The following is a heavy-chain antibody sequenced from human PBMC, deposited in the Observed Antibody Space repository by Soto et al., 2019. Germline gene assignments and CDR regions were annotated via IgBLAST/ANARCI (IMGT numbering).Heavy chain of an antibody. CDR3: TRVSDYYDSSGFYGMDV. CDR2: IRSKAYGGTT. Sequence: GGSLRLSCTASGFTFGDYAMSWVRQAQGKGLEWVGFIRSKAYGGTTEYAASVKGRFTISRDDSKSIAYLQMNSLKTEVTVVYYCTRVSDYYDSSGFYGMDVWGQGTTVTVSS. V-gene: IGHV3-49*04. J-gene: IGHJ6*02. CDR1: GFTFGDYA. D-gene: IGHD3-22*01.